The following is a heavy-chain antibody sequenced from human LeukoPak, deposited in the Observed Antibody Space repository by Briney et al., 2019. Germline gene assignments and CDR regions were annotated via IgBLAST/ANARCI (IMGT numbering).Heavy chain of an antibody. D-gene: IGHD5-24*01. CDR2: ISWNSGSI. V-gene: IGHV3-9*01. J-gene: IGHJ4*02. Sequence: GGSLRLSCAASGFTFDDYAMHWVRQAPGKGLEWVSGISWNSGSIGYADSVKGRFTISRDNAKNSLYLQMNSLRAEDTALYYCAKAEEMADYFDYWGQGTLVTVPS. CDR3: AKAEEMADYFDY. CDR1: GFTFDDYA.